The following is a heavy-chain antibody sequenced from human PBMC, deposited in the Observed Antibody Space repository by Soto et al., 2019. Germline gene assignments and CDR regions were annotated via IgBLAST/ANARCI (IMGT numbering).Heavy chain of an antibody. CDR3: ARHRQHSGSLGRWYFDL. J-gene: IGHJ2*01. D-gene: IGHD3-10*01. V-gene: IGHV4-39*01. Sequence: SETLSLTCTVSGGSISSSSYYWGWIRQPPGKGLEWIGSIYYSGSTYYNPSLKSRVTISVDTSKNQFSLKLSSVTAADTAVYYCARHRQHSGSLGRWYFDLWGRGTLVTVSS. CDR2: IYYSGST. CDR1: GGSISSSSYY.